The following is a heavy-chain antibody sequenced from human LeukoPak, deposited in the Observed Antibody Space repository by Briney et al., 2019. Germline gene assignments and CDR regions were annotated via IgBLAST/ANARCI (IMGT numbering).Heavy chain of an antibody. D-gene: IGHD3-22*01. V-gene: IGHV3-15*01. CDR1: GCTFSNAW. CDR3: TTLYYYDSSGYYWVDY. Sequence: PGGSLRLSCAASGCTFSNAWMSWVRQAPGKGLEWVGRIKSKTDGGTTDYAAPVKGRFTISRDDSKNTLYLQMNSLNTEDTAVYYCTTLYYYDSSGYYWVDYWGQGTLVTVSS. J-gene: IGHJ4*02. CDR2: IKSKTDGGTT.